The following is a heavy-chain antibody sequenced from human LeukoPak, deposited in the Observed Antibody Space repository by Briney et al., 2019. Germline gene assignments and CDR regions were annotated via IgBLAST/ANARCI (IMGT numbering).Heavy chain of an antibody. D-gene: IGHD4-17*01. CDR1: GGSISGHF. Sequence: PSETLSLTCIVSGGSISGHFWSWIRQPPGKRLEWIGYIHYSGSTNYNHSLKSRLSISVDTSRNRFSLTLSSVTAADTAVYFCARRAARTVMGYGDFNWFDPWGQGTLVTVSS. CDR3: ARRAARTVMGYGDFNWFDP. V-gene: IGHV4-59*11. CDR2: IHYSGST. J-gene: IGHJ5*02.